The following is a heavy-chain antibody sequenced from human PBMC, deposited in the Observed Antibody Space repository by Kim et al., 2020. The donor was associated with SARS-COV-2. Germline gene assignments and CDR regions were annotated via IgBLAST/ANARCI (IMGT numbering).Heavy chain of an antibody. J-gene: IGHJ4*02. Sequence: SETLSLTCTVSGGSISSSSYYWGWIRQPPGKGLEWIGSIYYSGSTYYNPSLKSRVTISVDTSKNQFSLKLSSVTAADTAVYYCARHLWPADSFDYWGQGTLVTVSS. CDR1: GGSISSSSYY. V-gene: IGHV4-39*01. CDR2: IYYSGST. CDR3: ARHLWPADSFDY.